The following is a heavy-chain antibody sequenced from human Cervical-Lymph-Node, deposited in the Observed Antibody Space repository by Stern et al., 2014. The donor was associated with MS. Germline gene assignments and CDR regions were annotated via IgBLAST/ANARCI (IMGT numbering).Heavy chain of an antibody. V-gene: IGHV3-9*01. CDR3: AKDTYDSSGYYGWYFDY. J-gene: IGHJ4*02. D-gene: IGHD3-22*01. CDR2: ISWNSGSI. CDR1: GFTFDDYA. Sequence: EVQLVQSGGGLVQPGRSLRLSCAASGFTFDDYAMHWVRQAPGKGLEWVSGISWNSGSIGYADSVKGRFTISRDNAKNSLYLQMNSLRAEDTALYYCAKDTYDSSGYYGWYFDYWGQGTLVTVSS.